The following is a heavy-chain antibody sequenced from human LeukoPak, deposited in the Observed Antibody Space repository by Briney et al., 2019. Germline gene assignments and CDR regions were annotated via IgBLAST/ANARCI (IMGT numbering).Heavy chain of an antibody. CDR1: GGSISSSSYY. Sequence: PSETLSLTCTVSGGSISSSSYYWGWIRQPPGKGLEWIGSIYYSGSTYYNPSLKSRVTISVDTSKNQFSLKLSSVTAADTAVYYCARARSGYYPLGDYWGQGTLVTVSS. V-gene: IGHV4-39*07. J-gene: IGHJ4*02. CDR2: IYYSGST. D-gene: IGHD3-22*01. CDR3: ARARSGYYPLGDY.